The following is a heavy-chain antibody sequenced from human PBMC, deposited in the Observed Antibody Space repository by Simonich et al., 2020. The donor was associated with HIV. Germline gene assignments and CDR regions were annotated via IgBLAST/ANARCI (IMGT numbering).Heavy chain of an antibody. V-gene: IGHV1-2*02. CDR1: GYTFTGYY. CDR3: ARGGRMTMVVTPAFDY. D-gene: IGHD2-21*02. J-gene: IGHJ4*02. Sequence: QVQRVQSGAEGKKPGASVKVSCKASGYTFTGYYVHGVRQAPGQGLERMGWINPNSGGTNYAQKFQGRVTMTRDTSISTAYMELSRLRSDDAAVYYCARGGRMTMVVTPAFDYWGQGTLVTVSS. CDR2: INPNSGGT.